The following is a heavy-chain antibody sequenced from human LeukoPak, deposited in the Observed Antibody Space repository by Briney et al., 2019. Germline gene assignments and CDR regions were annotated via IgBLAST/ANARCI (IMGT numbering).Heavy chain of an antibody. CDR3: ATRATVPTGGFDP. D-gene: IGHD4-17*01. CDR2: FDPEDGET. V-gene: IGHV1-24*01. Sequence: ASVKVSCKVSGYTLTELSVHWVRQAPGKGLEWMGGFDPEDGETIYAQKFQGRVTMTTDTSTSTAYMELRSLRSDDTAVYYCATRATVPTGGFDPWGQGTLVTVSS. CDR1: GYTLTELS. J-gene: IGHJ5*02.